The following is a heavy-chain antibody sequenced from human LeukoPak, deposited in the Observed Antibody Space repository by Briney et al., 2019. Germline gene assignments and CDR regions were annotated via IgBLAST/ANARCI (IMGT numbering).Heavy chain of an antibody. D-gene: IGHD3-10*01. CDR2: IYYSGGT. J-gene: IGHJ3*02. CDR3: ASRSGSFSDALDI. V-gene: IGHV4-59*08. Sequence: PSETLSLTCTVSGGSISNYYWTWVRQPPGKGLEWIGYIYYSGGTNYNPSLKSRVTMSVDTSKNQFSLKLSSVTAADTAVYYCASRSGSFSDALDIWGQGTLVTVSS. CDR1: GGSISNYY.